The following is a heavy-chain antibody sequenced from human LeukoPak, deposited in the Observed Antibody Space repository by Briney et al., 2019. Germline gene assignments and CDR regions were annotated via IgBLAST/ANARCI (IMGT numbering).Heavy chain of an antibody. CDR1: GFTFDGYA. D-gene: IGHD5-18*01. V-gene: IGHV3-9*01. J-gene: IGHJ4*02. CDR3: AKDSGYSYGWIDY. Sequence: PGGSLRLSCAASGFTFDGYAMHWVRQAPGKGLEWVSGISWNSGSIGYADSVKGRFTISRDNAKNSLYLQMNSLRAEDTALYYCAKDSGYSYGWIDYWGQGTLVTVSS. CDR2: ISWNSGSI.